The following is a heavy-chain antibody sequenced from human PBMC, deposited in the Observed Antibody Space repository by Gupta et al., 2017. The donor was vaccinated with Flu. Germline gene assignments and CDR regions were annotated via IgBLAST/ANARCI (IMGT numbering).Heavy chain of an antibody. CDR3: ARDVGHSSWGPYFDY. Sequence: QVQLVQSGAEVKKPGASVKVSCKASAYTFTVYYMHWVRQAPGQGLEWMGRIDPNSGGTNYAQKFQGRVTMTRDTSISTAYMELSRLRSDDTAVYYCARDVGHSSWGPYFDYWGQGTLVTVSS. CDR2: IDPNSGGT. V-gene: IGHV1-2*06. D-gene: IGHD7-27*01. CDR1: AYTFTVYY. J-gene: IGHJ4*02.